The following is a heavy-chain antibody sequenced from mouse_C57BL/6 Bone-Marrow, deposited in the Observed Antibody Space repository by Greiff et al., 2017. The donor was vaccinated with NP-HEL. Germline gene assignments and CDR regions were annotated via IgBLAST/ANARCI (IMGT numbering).Heavy chain of an antibody. Sequence: QVHVKQSGPGLVQPSQSLSITCTVSGFSLTSYGVHWVRQSPGKGLEWLGVIWSGGSTDYNAAFISRLSISKDNSKSQVFFKMNSLQADDTAIYYCARNCYYGSRGGYAMDYWGQGTSVTVSS. CDR2: IWSGGST. CDR3: ARNCYYGSRGGYAMDY. V-gene: IGHV2-2*01. CDR1: GFSLTSYG. J-gene: IGHJ4*01. D-gene: IGHD1-1*01.